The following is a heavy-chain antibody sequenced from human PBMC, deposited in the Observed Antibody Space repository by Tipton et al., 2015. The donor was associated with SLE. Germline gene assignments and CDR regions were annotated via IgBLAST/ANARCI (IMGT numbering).Heavy chain of an antibody. CDR2: IHYSGST. CDR1: GGSISHYY. V-gene: IGHV4-59*12. D-gene: IGHD2-8*01. CDR3: ARDRGVYWYFDL. J-gene: IGHJ2*01. Sequence: TLSLTCTVSGGSISHYYWSWIRQPPGQRLEWIGYIHYSGSTKYSPSLKSRVTMSVDTSKNQFSLKLSSVTAADTAVYYCARDRGVYWYFDLWGRGTLVTVSS.